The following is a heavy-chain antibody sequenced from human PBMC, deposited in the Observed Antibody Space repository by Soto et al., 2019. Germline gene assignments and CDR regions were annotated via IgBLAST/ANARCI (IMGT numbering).Heavy chain of an antibody. CDR3: ATAGASKVTLYGMDV. Sequence: GASVKVSCKASGYNFTSYGINWVRQATGQGLEWMGWMNPNSGNTGYAQKFQGRVTMTRNTSISTAYMEPSSLRSEDTAVYYCATAGASKVTLYGMDVWGQGTTVTVSS. J-gene: IGHJ6*02. CDR2: MNPNSGNT. D-gene: IGHD4-17*01. V-gene: IGHV1-8*01. CDR1: GYNFTSYG.